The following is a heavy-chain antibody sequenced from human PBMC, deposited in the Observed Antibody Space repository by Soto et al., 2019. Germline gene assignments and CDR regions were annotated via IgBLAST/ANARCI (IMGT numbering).Heavy chain of an antibody. D-gene: IGHD3-22*01. Sequence: QVQLQESGPGLVKPSETLSLTCTVSGGSISSYYWSWIRQPPGKGLEWIGYIYYSGSTNYNPSLKSRDTILVNTSRNQYSLKLSSVTAADTAVYYCARDYYESSGYYLYGMDVWGQATTGTVS. CDR2: IYYSGST. V-gene: IGHV4-59*01. J-gene: IGHJ6*02. CDR3: ARDYYESSGYYLYGMDV. CDR1: GGSISSYY.